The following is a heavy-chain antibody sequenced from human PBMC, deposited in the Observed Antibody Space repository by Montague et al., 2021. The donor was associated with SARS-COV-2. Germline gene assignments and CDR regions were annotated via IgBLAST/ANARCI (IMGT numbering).Heavy chain of an antibody. Sequence: SGTLSLTCTVSGGSITSYYWSWIRQPPGKGLEWIGYIYYSGSTNYNPSLKSRVAISVDTSKNQFSLKLSSVTAADTAVYYCARGLHRYSRGNTPFLHSEMDVWGQGTTVTVSS. D-gene: IGHD6-19*01. CDR2: IYYSGST. J-gene: IGHJ6*02. CDR1: GGSITSYY. CDR3: ARGLHRYSRGNTPFLHSEMDV. V-gene: IGHV4-59*01.